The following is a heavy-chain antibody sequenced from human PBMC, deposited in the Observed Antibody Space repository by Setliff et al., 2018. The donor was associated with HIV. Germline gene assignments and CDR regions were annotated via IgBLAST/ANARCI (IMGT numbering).Heavy chain of an antibody. CDR3: ASPASGGSSGQYHY. D-gene: IGHD6-19*01. Sequence: ASETLSLTCTVSGGSISNYYWAWIRQPAGKGLEWIGRIYNSGSTDYNPSLRSRVTMSVDTSNNQFSLRLTSVTAADTAVYYCASPASGGSSGQYHYWGQGTLVTVSS. J-gene: IGHJ4*02. V-gene: IGHV4-4*07. CDR2: IYNSGST. CDR1: GGSISNYY.